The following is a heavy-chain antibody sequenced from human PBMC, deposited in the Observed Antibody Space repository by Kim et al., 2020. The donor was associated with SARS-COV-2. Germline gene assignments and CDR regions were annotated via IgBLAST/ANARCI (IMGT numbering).Heavy chain of an antibody. CDR1: GGSISSSSYY. V-gene: IGHV4-39*01. J-gene: IGHJ4*02. CDR2: IYYSGST. Sequence: SQTLSLTCTVSGGSISSSSYYWGWIRQPPGKGLEWIGSIYYSGSTYYNPSLKSRVTISVDTSKNQFSLKLSSVTAADTAVYYCASFKVVIYYGDYGAFDYWGQGTLVTVSS. CDR3: ASFKVVIYYGDYGAFDY. D-gene: IGHD4-17*01.